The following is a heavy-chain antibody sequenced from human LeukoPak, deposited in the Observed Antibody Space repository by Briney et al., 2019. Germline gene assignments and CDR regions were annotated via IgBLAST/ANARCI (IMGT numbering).Heavy chain of an antibody. CDR2: IYTSGST. J-gene: IGHJ5*02. CDR3: ARVGASYGDYDAWFDP. CDR1: GGSINFASYS. V-gene: IGHV4-61*02. Sequence: SETLSLTCTVSGGSINFASYSWTWIRQPAGKGLEWIGRIYTSGSTNYNPSLKSRVTISVDTSKNQFSLKLSSVTAADTAVYYCARVGASYGDYDAWFDPWGQGTLVTVSS. D-gene: IGHD4-17*01.